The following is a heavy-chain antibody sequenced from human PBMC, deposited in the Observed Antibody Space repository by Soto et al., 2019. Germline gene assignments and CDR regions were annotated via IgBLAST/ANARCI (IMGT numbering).Heavy chain of an antibody. CDR2: ISYDGSNK. Sequence: GGSLRLSCAASGFTFSSYAMHWVRQAPGKGLEWVAVISYDGSNKYYADSVKGRFTISRDNSKNTLYLQMNSLRAEDTAVCYCARDQTYYDILTGYSFDAFDIWGQGTMVTVSS. CDR1: GFTFSSYA. CDR3: ARDQTYYDILTGYSFDAFDI. V-gene: IGHV3-30-3*01. J-gene: IGHJ3*02. D-gene: IGHD3-9*01.